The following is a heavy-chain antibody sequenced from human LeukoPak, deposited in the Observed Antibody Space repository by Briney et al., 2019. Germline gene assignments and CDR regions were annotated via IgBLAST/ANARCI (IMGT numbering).Heavy chain of an antibody. D-gene: IGHD1-26*01. CDR1: GFSFSRYY. CDR3: TRAVGLGPGAHLDR. V-gene: IGHV3-11*01. Sequence: PGGSLRLSCAASGFSFSRYYMSWVRQTPGKALEWISYIPTSGISVQYADSVRGRFTASRDDAKNSLHLQMDSLRVEDTAVYYCTRAVGLGPGAHLDRWGLGTLVTVSS. J-gene: IGHJ5*02. CDR2: IPTSGISV.